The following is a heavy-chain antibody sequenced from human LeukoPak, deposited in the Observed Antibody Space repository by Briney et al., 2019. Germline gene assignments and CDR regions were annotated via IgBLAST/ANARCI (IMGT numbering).Heavy chain of an antibody. CDR2: INPNSGGT. J-gene: IGHJ4*02. V-gene: IGHV1-2*02. Sequence: ASVKVSCKASGYTFTGYYMHLVRQAPGQGLEWMGWINPNSGGTNYAQKFQGRVTMTRDTSISTAYMELSRLRSDDTAVYYCARDGDYFRGYFDYWGQGTLVTVSS. CDR1: GYTFTGYY. D-gene: IGHD4-17*01. CDR3: ARDGDYFRGYFDY.